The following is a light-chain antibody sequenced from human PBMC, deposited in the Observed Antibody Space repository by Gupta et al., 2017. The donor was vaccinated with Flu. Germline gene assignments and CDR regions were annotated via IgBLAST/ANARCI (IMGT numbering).Light chain of an antibody. CDR2: KTS. Sequence: DIQMTQFPSTLSASVGDRVTITCRASQSISSLLAWYQQKPGKAPKILIYKTSSLKSGVPSRFSGSGSGTEFTRTSNSMQPDDSETYDGQFQNTFGQGTKLEIK. CDR1: QSISSL. J-gene: IGKJ2*01. V-gene: IGKV1-5*03. CDR3: QFQNT.